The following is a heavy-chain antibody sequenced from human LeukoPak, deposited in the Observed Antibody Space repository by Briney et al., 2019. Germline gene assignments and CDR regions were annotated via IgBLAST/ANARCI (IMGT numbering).Heavy chain of an antibody. D-gene: IGHD3-9*01. V-gene: IGHV4-34*01. CDR1: GGSFSGYY. J-gene: IGHJ4*02. Sequence: SETLSLTCAVYGGSFSGYYWSWIRQPPGKGLEWIGEINHSGSTNYNPSLKSRVTISVDTSKNQFSLKLSSVTAADTAVYYCARGPRYFDWLGETFDYWGQGTLVTVSS. CDR2: INHSGST. CDR3: ARGPRYFDWLGETFDY.